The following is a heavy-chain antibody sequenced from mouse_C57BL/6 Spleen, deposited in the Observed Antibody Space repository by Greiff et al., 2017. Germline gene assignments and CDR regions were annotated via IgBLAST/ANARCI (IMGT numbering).Heavy chain of an antibody. D-gene: IGHD4-1*01. CDR2: IYPGSGST. CDR3: ARQGTGTSYFDY. V-gene: IGHV1-55*01. J-gene: IGHJ2*01. Sequence: QVQLQQPGAELVKPGASVKMSCKASGYTFTSYWITWVKQRPGQGLEWIGDIYPGSGSTNYNEKFKSKATLTVDTSSSTAYMQLSSLTSEDSAVYYCARQGTGTSYFDYWGQGTTLTVSS. CDR1: GYTFTSYW.